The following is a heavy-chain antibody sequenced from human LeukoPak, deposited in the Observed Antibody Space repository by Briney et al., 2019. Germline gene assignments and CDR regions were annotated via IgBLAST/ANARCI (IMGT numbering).Heavy chain of an antibody. V-gene: IGHV4-34*01. CDR2: INHSGST. J-gene: IGHJ3*02. CDR3: ARDQVNAFDI. D-gene: IGHD2-21*01. CDR1: GGSVSGYY. Sequence: SETLSLTCAVSGGSVSGYYWSWIRQPPGKGLEWIGEINHSGSTNYNPSLKSRVTISVDTSKNQFSLKLSSVTAADTAVYYCARDQVNAFDIWGQGTMVTVSS.